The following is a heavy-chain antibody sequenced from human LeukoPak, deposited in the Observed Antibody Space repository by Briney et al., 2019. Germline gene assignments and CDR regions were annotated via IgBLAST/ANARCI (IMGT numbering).Heavy chain of an antibody. Sequence: SETLSLTCTVSGYSISSGYYWGWIRPPPGKGLEWIGSIYHSGSTYYNPSLKSRVTISVDTSKNQFSLKLSSVTAADTAVYYCAREGIAVAGTFDYWGQGTLVTVSS. D-gene: IGHD6-19*01. CDR3: AREGIAVAGTFDY. J-gene: IGHJ4*02. CDR1: GYSISSGYY. CDR2: IYHSGST. V-gene: IGHV4-38-2*02.